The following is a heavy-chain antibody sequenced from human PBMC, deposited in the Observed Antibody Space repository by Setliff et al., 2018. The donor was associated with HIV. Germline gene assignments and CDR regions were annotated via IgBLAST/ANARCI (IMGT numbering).Heavy chain of an antibody. D-gene: IGHD3-9*01. CDR1: GYTFGNYY. Sequence: ASVKVSCKASGYTFGNYYMHWVRQAPGQGLEWMGRIAPNSGGTKYAQKFEGRVTITADESTSTAYMELSSLRYEDTAVYYCARDLREGERYFDWLPDYWGQGTLVTVSS. CDR3: ARDLREGERYFDWLPDY. V-gene: IGHV1-2*06. J-gene: IGHJ4*02. CDR2: IAPNSGGT.